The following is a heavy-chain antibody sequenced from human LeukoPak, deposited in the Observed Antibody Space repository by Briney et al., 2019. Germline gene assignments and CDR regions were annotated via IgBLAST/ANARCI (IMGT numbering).Heavy chain of an antibody. J-gene: IGHJ4*02. CDR3: ANEIRPNDY. CDR1: GLTFSKRA. Sequence: PGGSLRLSCAVSGLTFSKRAMSWVRQAPGKGLEWVSSISISGGETYYADSVKGRFTISRDNSKNTLYLQMNSLRAEDTAVYYCANEIRPNDYWGQGTLVTVSS. V-gene: IGHV3-23*01. CDR2: ISISGGET. D-gene: IGHD4-17*01.